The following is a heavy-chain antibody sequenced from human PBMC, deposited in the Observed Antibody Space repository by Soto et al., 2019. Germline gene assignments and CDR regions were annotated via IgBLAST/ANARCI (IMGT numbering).Heavy chain of an antibody. Sequence: PSETLSLTCAVSGYSISSGYYWGWIRQPPGKGLEWIGSIYHSGSTYYKPSLKSRVTISVDTSKNQFSLKLSPVTAADTAVYYCARGGTEKGDSNSLPHFDYWGQGTLVTVSS. V-gene: IGHV4-38-2*01. CDR2: IYHSGST. J-gene: IGHJ4*02. CDR3: ARGGTEKGDSNSLPHFDY. D-gene: IGHD4-4*01. CDR1: GYSISSGYY.